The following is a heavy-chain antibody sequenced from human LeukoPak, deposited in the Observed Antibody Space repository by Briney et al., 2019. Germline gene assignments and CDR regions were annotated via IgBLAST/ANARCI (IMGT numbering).Heavy chain of an antibody. CDR3: ARGYSSSWYGD. Sequence: KSSETLSLTCTVSGGSISSGGYYWSWIRQHPGKGLEWIGNIYYSGSTYYNPSLKSRVTISVDTSKNQFSLKLSSVTAADTAVYYCARGYSSSWYGDWGQGTLVTVSS. CDR2: IYYSGST. CDR1: GGSISSGGYY. J-gene: IGHJ4*02. V-gene: IGHV4-31*03. D-gene: IGHD6-13*01.